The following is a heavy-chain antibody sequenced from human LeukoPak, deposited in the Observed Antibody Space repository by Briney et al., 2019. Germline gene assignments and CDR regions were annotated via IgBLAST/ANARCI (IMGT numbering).Heavy chain of an antibody. CDR2: IYYSGST. CDR1: GGSISSGGYY. V-gene: IGHV4-31*03. D-gene: IGHD3-16*02. CDR3: ARSGYVWGSYRPNGGHYFDY. J-gene: IGHJ4*02. Sequence: SQTLSLTCTVSGGSISSGGYYWSWIRQHPGKGLEWIGYIYYSGSTYYNPSLKSRVTISVDTSKNQFSLKLSSVTAAETAVYYCARSGYVWGSYRPNGGHYFDYWAREPWSPSPQ.